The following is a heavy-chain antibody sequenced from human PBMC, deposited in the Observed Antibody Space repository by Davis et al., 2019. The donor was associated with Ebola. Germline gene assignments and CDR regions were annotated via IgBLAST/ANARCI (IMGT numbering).Heavy chain of an antibody. J-gene: IGHJ6*02. V-gene: IGHV3-7*03. CDR2: IKQDGSEK. CDR1: GFTFSSYG. Sequence: GESLKISCAASGFTFSSYGMHWVRQAPGKGLEWVANIKQDGSEKYYVDSVKGRFTISRDNAKNSLYLQMNSLRAEDTALYYCAKDSVYGMDVWGQGTTVTVSS. CDR3: AKDSVYGMDV.